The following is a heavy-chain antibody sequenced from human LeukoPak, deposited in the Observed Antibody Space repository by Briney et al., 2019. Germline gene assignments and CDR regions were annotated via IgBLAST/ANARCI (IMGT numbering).Heavy chain of an antibody. CDR3: ARPRAGSNSIEEFDY. V-gene: IGHV5-51*01. CDR1: GYTFTSYW. CDR2: IYPDDSHT. D-gene: IGHD6-13*01. Sequence: GESLKISCKGSGYTFTSYWIGWVRQMPGKGLEWMGVIYPDDSHTTYSPSFRGQVTISANKSTSTAYLQWSSLKASDTAMYNCARPRAGSNSIEEFDYWGQGTLVTVSS. J-gene: IGHJ4*02.